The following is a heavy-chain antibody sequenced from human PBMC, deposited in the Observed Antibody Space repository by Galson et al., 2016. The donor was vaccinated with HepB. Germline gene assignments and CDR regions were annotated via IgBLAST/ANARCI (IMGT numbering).Heavy chain of an antibody. J-gene: IGHJ6*04. Sequence: QSGAEVKKPGASVRVSCKTSGYTFTSYGISWVRQAPGQGLEWMGWISTFTGDTNYAQKLQGRVTMTRDTSTTTAYMEMKSLKSDDTAVYYCAVDNNYSQQSAHDHGMDVWGKVTTVSVSS. CDR1: GYTFTSYG. CDR2: ISTFTGDT. CDR3: AVDNNYSQQSAHDHGMDV. D-gene: IGHD5-12*01. V-gene: IGHV1-18*01.